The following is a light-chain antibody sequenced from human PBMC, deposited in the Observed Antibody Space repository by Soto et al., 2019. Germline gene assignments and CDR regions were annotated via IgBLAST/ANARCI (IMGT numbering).Light chain of an antibody. Sequence: DIQMTQSPSSLSASVGDRVTLTCQASQAISNYLNWYQQKPGKAPKLLIYDASNLETGVPSRFSGSGSGTDFTAAISSLQPEDIAIYDCQQYDNLPLSFGQGTRLEIK. CDR2: DAS. CDR1: QAISNY. J-gene: IGKJ5*01. V-gene: IGKV1-33*01. CDR3: QQYDNLPLS.